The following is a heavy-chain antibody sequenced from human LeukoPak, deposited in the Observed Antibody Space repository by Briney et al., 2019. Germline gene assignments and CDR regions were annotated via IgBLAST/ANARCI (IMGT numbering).Heavy chain of an antibody. J-gene: IGHJ4*02. CDR3: AREESGGYFDY. CDR2: VNPSGSST. CDR1: GFTFTNYY. V-gene: IGHV1-46*01. Sequence: ASVKVSCKASGFTFTNYYMHWVRQAPGQGLEWMGLVNPSGSSTNYAQKFRGRVTMTRDTSTTTVYMELSSLRSEDTAVYYCAREESGGYFDYGGLGTLVTVSS. D-gene: IGHD2-8*02.